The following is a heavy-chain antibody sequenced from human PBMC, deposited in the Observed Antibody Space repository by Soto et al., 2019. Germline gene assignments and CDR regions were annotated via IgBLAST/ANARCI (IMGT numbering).Heavy chain of an antibody. CDR2: ISSNGGST. J-gene: IGHJ3*02. Sequence: EVQLVESGGGLVQPGGSLRLSCAASGFTFSSYAMHWVRQAPGKGLEYVSAISSNGGSTYYANSVKGRFTISRDNSKNTLYLQMGSLKAENMAVYYCARDLAYCGADYYSHAFDIWGQGTMVVVSS. CDR1: GFTFSSYA. CDR3: ARDLAYCGADYYSHAFDI. D-gene: IGHD2-21*02. V-gene: IGHV3-64*01.